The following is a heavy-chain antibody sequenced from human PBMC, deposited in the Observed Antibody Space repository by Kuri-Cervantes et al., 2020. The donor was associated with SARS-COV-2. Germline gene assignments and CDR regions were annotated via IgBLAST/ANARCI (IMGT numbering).Heavy chain of an antibody. CDR3: ARGRGYYGSETYYNNFDY. CDR2: MNPNSGNT. Sequence: ASVKVSCKASGYTFTSYDINWVRQATGQGLEWMGWMNPNSGNTGYAQKFQGRVTITRNTSISTAYMELSSLRSEDTAVYYCARGRGYYGSETYYNNFDYWGQGTLVTVSS. J-gene: IGHJ4*02. CDR1: GYTFTSYD. D-gene: IGHD3-10*01. V-gene: IGHV1-8*03.